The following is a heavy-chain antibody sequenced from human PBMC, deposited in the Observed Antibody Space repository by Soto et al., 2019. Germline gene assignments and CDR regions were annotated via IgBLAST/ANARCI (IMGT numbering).Heavy chain of an antibody. D-gene: IGHD6-19*01. CDR3: ARWDSSGYYGMDV. CDR1: GFTFSCYD. V-gene: IGHV3-13*05. CDR2: IGTAGDP. J-gene: IGHJ6*02. Sequence: PGGSLRLSCAASGFTFSCYDMHWVRQATGKGLEWVSAIGTAGDPYYPGSVKGRFTISRENAKNSLYLQTNSLRAGDTAVYYCARWDSSGYYGMDVWGQGTTVTVSS.